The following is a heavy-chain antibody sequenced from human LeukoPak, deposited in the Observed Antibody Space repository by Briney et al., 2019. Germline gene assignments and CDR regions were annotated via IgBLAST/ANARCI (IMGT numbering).Heavy chain of an antibody. D-gene: IGHD3-16*01. J-gene: IGHJ4*02. CDR2: MNPNSGNT. Sequence: GASVKVSCKASGYTFTSYDINWVRQATGQGLEWMGWMNPNSGNTGYAQKFQGRVTMTRNTSISTAYMELSSLRSEDTAVYYRARSPITFGGVKTPDYWGQGTLVTVSS. CDR1: GYTFTSYD. V-gene: IGHV1-8*01. CDR3: ARSPITFGGVKTPDY.